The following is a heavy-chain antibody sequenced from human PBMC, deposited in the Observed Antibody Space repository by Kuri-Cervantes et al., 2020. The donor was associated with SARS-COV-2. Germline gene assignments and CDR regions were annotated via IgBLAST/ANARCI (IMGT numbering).Heavy chain of an antibody. V-gene: IGHV5-51*01. J-gene: IGHJ4*02. Sequence: GGSLRLSCKGSGYSFTSYWIGWVRQMPGKGLEWIGIIYPGDSDTRYSPSFQGQVTISADKSISTAYLQWSSLKASDTAMYYCARHATYYYDSSGYYVWGQGTLVTVSS. CDR1: GYSFTSYW. CDR2: IYPGDSDT. D-gene: IGHD3-22*01. CDR3: ARHATYYYDSSGYYV.